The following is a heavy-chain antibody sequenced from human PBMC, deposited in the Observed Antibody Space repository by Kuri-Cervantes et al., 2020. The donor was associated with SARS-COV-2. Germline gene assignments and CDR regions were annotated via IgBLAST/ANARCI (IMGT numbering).Heavy chain of an antibody. J-gene: IGHJ4*02. CDR1: GFTFSDYC. V-gene: IGHV3-11*01. D-gene: IGHD7-27*01. Sequence: GESLKISCAASGFTFSDYCMSWIRQAPGKGLEWVSYISSSGSTIYYADSVKGQFTISRDNAKNSLYLQMNSLRAEDTAVYYCARAELTGIDYWGQGTLVTVSS. CDR3: ARAELTGIDY. CDR2: ISSSGSTI.